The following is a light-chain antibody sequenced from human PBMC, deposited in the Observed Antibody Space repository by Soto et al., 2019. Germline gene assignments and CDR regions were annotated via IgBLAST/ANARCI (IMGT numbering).Light chain of an antibody. CDR2: GAS. CDR1: QSVSRSY. Sequence: EIVLTQSPGTLSLSPGERATLSCRASQSVSRSYLAWYQQKLGQAPRLLIYGASSRATGIPDRFSGSGSGTDFTLTISRLEPEDFAVYYCQQYDSSPWTFGPGTQVEIK. J-gene: IGKJ1*01. V-gene: IGKV3-20*01. CDR3: QQYDSSPWT.